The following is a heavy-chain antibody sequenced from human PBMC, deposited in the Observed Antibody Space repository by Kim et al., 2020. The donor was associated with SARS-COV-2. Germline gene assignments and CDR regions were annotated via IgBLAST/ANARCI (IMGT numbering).Heavy chain of an antibody. CDR1: GYPLTEIS. D-gene: IGHD6-13*01. J-gene: IGHJ4*02. V-gene: IGHV1-24*01. CDR2: FDPEEDVK. CDR3: TLLEADGHCDY. Sequence: ASVKVSCKVSGYPLTEISVHWVRQALGKGLEWMGGFDPEEDVKIYAQKFQGRVTMTEDLSTDTAFMELSGLSSDDTAVYYCTLLEADGHCDYWGQGTLVT.